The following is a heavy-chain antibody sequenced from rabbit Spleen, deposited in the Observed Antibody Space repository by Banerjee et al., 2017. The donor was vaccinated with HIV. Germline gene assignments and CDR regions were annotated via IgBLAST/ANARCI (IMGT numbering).Heavy chain of an antibody. D-gene: IGHD1-1*01. J-gene: IGHJ4*01. CDR1: GFDFSTYG. V-gene: IGHV1S47*01. Sequence: QEQLEESGGGLVQPGGSLKLSCKASGFDFSTYGVSWVRQAPGKGLEWIGYIDGVFGTTYYARWVNGRFTISSHNAQNTLYLQLSSLTAADTATYFCTRDDGSGHYIDGFFNLWGPGTLVTVS. CDR3: TRDDGSGHYIDGFFNL. CDR2: IDGVFGTT.